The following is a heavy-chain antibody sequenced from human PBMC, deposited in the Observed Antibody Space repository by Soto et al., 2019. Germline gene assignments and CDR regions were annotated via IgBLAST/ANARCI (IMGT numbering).Heavy chain of an antibody. V-gene: IGHV1-2*02. CDR3: AREGSVDSAFDI. CDR2: SNPNRGGT. J-gene: IGHJ3*02. D-gene: IGHD3-10*01. CDR1: GYTFTGYY. Sequence: ASVKVSCKASGYTFTGYYMHWVREAPGQGLEWMGWSNPNRGGTNYAQKFKGRVTMTRDTSIRTAYMELRRLRSDDTAVYYCAREGSVDSAFDIWGQGTMVTVSS.